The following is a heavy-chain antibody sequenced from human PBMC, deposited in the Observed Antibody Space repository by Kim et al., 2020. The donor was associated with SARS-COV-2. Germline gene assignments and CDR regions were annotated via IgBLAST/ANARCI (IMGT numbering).Heavy chain of an antibody. J-gene: IGHJ4*02. Sequence: GGSLRLSCAASGFAFSSFNMNWVRQAPGKGLEWVSSISTSSYRFYADSVKGRFTISRDNAQTLLSLQMNSLRAEDTAIYYCASEDCRDLPFFYWGQGALV. CDR3: ASEDCRDLPFFY. CDR2: ISTSSYR. V-gene: IGHV3-21*01. D-gene: IGHD2-21*01. CDR1: GFAFSSFN.